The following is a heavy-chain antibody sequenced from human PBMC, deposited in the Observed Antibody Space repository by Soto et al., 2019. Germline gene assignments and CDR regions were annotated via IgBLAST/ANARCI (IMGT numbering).Heavy chain of an antibody. Sequence: QVHLVQSGAEVKKPGASVKVSCKASGYTFTKYGINWVRQAPGQGLEWMGWISADNGDTNYAQKFQGRVTMTTDTSTSTVYMELRSLISDDTAVYYCARGLAQPLGYWGQGTLVTVSS. J-gene: IGHJ4*02. V-gene: IGHV1-18*01. CDR2: ISADNGDT. D-gene: IGHD2-2*01. CDR1: GYTFTKYG. CDR3: ARGLAQPLGY.